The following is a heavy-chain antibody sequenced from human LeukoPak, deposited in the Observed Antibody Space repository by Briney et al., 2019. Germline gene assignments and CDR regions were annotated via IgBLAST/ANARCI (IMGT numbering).Heavy chain of an antibody. V-gene: IGHV4-39*01. Sequence: SETLSLTCTVSGDSIGSSNNYWAWDRQPPGKGLEWLGSIFYSGSTYYNPSLKSRVTISVDTSKNQFSLNLYSVTAADTATYYCARRGITYSSSFFAYWGKGTLVTVSS. D-gene: IGHD6-13*01. J-gene: IGHJ4*02. CDR3: ARRGITYSSSFFAY. CDR2: IFYSGST. CDR1: GDSIGSSNNY.